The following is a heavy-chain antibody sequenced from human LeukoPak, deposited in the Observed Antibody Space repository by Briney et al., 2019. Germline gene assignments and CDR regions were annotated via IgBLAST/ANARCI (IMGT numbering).Heavy chain of an antibody. V-gene: IGHV1-69*13. D-gene: IGHD3-10*01. Sequence: GASVKVSCKASGGTFSSYAISWVRQAPGQGLEWMGGIIPIFGTANYAQKFQGRVTITADESTSTAYMELSSLRSEDTAVYYCARDVSLGVRGAFWFDPWGQGILVTVSS. CDR3: ARDVSLGVRGAFWFDP. CDR2: IIPIFGTA. CDR1: GGTFSSYA. J-gene: IGHJ5*02.